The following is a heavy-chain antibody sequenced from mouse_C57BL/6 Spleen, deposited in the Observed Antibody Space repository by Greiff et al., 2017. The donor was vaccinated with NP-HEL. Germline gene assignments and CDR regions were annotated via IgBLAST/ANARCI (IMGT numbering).Heavy chain of an antibody. V-gene: IGHV2-2*01. CDR2: IWSGGST. Sequence: VQLQQSGPGLVQPSQSLSITCTVSGFSFTSYGVHWVRQSPGKGLEWLGVIWSGGSTDYNAAFISSLSISKDKSKTQVVFKMNSLQADDTAIYYCARTGSYFDYWGQGTTLTVSS. J-gene: IGHJ2*01. CDR1: GFSFTSYG. CDR3: ARTGSYFDY. D-gene: IGHD4-1*01.